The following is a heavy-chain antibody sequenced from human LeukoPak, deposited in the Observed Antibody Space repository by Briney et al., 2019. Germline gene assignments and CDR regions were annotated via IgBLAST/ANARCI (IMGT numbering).Heavy chain of an antibody. Sequence: PSETLSLTCGVYGGSFSGYHWSWIRQPPGKGLEWIGSIYYSGSTYYNPSLKSRVTISVDTSKNQFSLKLSSVTAADTAVYYCASIRGSARSVDYWGQGTLVTVSS. D-gene: IGHD3-10*01. CDR2: IYYSGST. CDR1: GGSFSGYH. CDR3: ASIRGSARSVDY. V-gene: IGHV4-34*01. J-gene: IGHJ4*02.